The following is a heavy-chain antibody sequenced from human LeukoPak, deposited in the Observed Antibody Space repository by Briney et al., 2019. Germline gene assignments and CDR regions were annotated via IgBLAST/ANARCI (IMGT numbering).Heavy chain of an antibody. J-gene: IGHJ6*02. Sequence: GGSLRLSCAASGFTFSSYAMTWVRQAPGKGLEWVSVISSSGGTTHYADSVKGRFTFSRDNSKNPLYLQMNSLRAEDTAVYYCAREKTYGYYGMDVWGQGTTVTVSS. D-gene: IGHD2-8*01. CDR3: AREKTYGYYGMDV. V-gene: IGHV3-23*01. CDR1: GFTFSSYA. CDR2: ISSSGGTT.